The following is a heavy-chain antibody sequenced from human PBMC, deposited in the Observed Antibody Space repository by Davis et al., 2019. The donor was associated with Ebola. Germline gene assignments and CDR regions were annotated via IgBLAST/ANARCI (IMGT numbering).Heavy chain of an antibody. J-gene: IGHJ6*02. V-gene: IGHV1-18*01. CDR2: ISAYNGNT. D-gene: IGHD1-26*01. Sequence: ASVKVSCKASGYTFTSYGISWVRQAPGQGLEWMGWISAYNGNTNYAQKLQGRVTITRDTSASTAYMELSSLRSEDTAVYYCARDPYSGSSWDYGMDVWGQGTTVTVSS. CDR3: ARDPYSGSSWDYGMDV. CDR1: GYTFTSYG.